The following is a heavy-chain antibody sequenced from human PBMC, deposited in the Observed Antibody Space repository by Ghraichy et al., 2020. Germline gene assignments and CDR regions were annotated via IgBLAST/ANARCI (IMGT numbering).Heavy chain of an antibody. CDR1: SYSISSGYY. CDR3: AGGYYDILTGYYIVGWDY. J-gene: IGHJ4*02. CDR2: IYHSGST. Sequence: SETLSLTCAVSSYSISSGYYWGWIRQPPGKGLEWIGSIYHSGSTYYNPSLKSRVTISVDTSKNQFSLKLSSVTAADTAVYYCAGGYYDILTGYYIVGWDYWGQGTLVTVSS. D-gene: IGHD3-9*01. V-gene: IGHV4-38-2*01.